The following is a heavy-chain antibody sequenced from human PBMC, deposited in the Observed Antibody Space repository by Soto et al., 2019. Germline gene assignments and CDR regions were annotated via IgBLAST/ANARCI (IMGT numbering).Heavy chain of an antibody. V-gene: IGHV3-15*01. CDR1: GFAFINAW. J-gene: IGHJ4*02. Sequence: PWGSLRLSCAASGFAFINAWIILFRHSALKWLEWVVRIKSKTDGGTTDYAAPVKGRFTISRDDSKNTLYLQMNSLKTEDTAVYYCTTLPGVYYDSSGYYYGYDYWGQGTLVTSPQ. D-gene: IGHD3-22*01. CDR2: IKSKTDGGTT. CDR3: TTLPGVYYDSSGYYYGYDY.